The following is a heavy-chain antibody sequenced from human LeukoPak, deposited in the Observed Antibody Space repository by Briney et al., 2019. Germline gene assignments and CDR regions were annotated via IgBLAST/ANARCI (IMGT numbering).Heavy chain of an antibody. J-gene: IGHJ4*02. CDR2: IWYDGSNK. Sequence: SGGSLRLSCAASGFTFSSYGMHWVRQAPGKGLEWVAVIWYDGSNKYYADSVKGRFTIPRDNSKNTLYLQMNSLRAEDTAVYYCAKESMAVAAYCGGDCYSGKSPFDYWGQGTLVTVSS. V-gene: IGHV3-33*06. CDR1: GFTFSSYG. CDR3: AKESMAVAAYCGGDCYSGKSPFDY. D-gene: IGHD2-21*02.